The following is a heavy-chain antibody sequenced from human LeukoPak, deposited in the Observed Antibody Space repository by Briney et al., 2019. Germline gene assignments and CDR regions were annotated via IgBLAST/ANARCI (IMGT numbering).Heavy chain of an antibody. CDR2: IGDTGRAK. D-gene: IGHD3-16*01. Sequence: GRSLRLSCAASGFTFSCHGMHWVRQAPGKGLEWVAVIGDTGRAKYYADSVEGRFTASRDNSKNTLYLEMNSLRYDDTALYYCAREAAWGNWYFDLWGRGTLVTVSS. V-gene: IGHV3-30*03. CDR3: AREAAWGNWYFDL. J-gene: IGHJ2*01. CDR1: GFTFSCHG.